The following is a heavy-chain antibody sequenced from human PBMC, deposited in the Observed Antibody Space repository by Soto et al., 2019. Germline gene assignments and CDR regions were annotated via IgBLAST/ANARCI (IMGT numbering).Heavy chain of an antibody. CDR2: ITSDSSTI. Sequence: EVQLVESGGGLVQPGGSLRLSCAASGFTFSSYSINWVRQAPGKGLEWFSYITSDSSTISYADSVKGRFTVSRDNAKNSLDLQMNSLRDEYTAVYYCARVGRGVYGMDVWGQGTSVTVSS. CDR1: GFTFSSYS. V-gene: IGHV3-48*02. J-gene: IGHJ6*02. CDR3: ARVGRGVYGMDV. D-gene: IGHD2-8*01.